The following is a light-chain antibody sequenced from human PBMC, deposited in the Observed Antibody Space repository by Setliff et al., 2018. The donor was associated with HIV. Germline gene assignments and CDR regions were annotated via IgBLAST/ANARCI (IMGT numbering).Light chain of an antibody. J-gene: IGLJ2*01. V-gene: IGLV2-11*01. CDR3: CSFAGTFVV. CDR1: SSDVGGYNY. Sequence: SALAQPASVSGSPGQSITISCTGTSSDVGGYNYVSWYQQHPGKAPKLMIYDVSERPSGVPDRFSGSKSGNTASLTISGLQAEDEADYYCCSFAGTFVVFGGGTKVTVL. CDR2: DVS.